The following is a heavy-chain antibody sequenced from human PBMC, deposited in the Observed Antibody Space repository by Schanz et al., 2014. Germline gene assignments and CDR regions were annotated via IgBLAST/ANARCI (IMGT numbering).Heavy chain of an antibody. CDR2: MQPGSGKT. V-gene: IGHV1-8*01. CDR3: ARCQPRTIGRPFGP. Sequence: QVLQVQSGSELKKPGTSVKVSCKTSGYTFSNDDINWVRQAIGQGPEWMGWMQPGSGKTHYAEKFQGRVAMTRDVSISTAYMELSSLASDDTAVYYGARCQPRTIGRPFGPWGQGTLVTVSS. CDR1: GYTFSNDD. J-gene: IGHJ5*02.